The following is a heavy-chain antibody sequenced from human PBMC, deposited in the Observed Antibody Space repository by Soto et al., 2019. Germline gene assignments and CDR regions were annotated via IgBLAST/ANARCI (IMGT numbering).Heavy chain of an antibody. CDR2: IYRDDDK. D-gene: IGHD1-26*01. CDR3: AHTVARGAYWETFNY. Sequence: QITLKESGPTLVKPTQTLTLTCTVSGFSLTTNGVGVGWFRQPPGKALEWLALIYRDDDKRYRPSLKSRVTIPKDNTKNQVVLTMTNMDPVDTATYYCAHTVARGAYWETFNYWGQGTLVTVSS. CDR1: GFSLTTNGVG. V-gene: IGHV2-5*02. J-gene: IGHJ4*02.